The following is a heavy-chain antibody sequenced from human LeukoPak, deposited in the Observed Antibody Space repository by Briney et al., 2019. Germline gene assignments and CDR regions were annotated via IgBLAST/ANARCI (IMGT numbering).Heavy chain of an antibody. CDR3: ASQRVQLWLPDCYYGMDV. V-gene: IGHV1-2*02. CDR2: INPNSGGT. D-gene: IGHD5-18*01. Sequence: ASVKVSCKASGYTFTGYYMHWVRQAPGQGLEWMGWINPNSGGTNYAQKFQGRVTMTRDTSISTAYMELSRLRSDDTAVYYCASQRVQLWLPDCYYGMDVWGQGTTVTVSS. J-gene: IGHJ6*02. CDR1: GYTFTGYY.